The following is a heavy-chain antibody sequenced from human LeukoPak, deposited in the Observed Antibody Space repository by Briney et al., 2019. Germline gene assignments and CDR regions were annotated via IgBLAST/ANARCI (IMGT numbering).Heavy chain of an antibody. CDR1: GGSISSYY. V-gene: IGHV4-4*07. D-gene: IGHD6-19*01. CDR3: ARTSSVADHDY. Sequence: SETLSLTCTVSGGSISSYYWSWLRQPAGKGLEWIGRIYTSGSTNYNPSLTSRVTMSVDTSKNQFSLKLSSVTAADTAVCYCARTSSVADHDYWGQGTLVTVSS. CDR2: IYTSGST. J-gene: IGHJ4*02.